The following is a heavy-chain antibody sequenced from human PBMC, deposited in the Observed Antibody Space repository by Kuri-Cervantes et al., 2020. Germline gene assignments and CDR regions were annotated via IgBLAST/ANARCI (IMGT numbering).Heavy chain of an antibody. Sequence: GESLKISCAASGFTFSSYGMHWVRQAPGKGLEWVAVISYDGSNKYYADSVKGRFTISRDNSENTLYLQMNSLRAEDTAVYYCAKDAVAGPYYYYYYGMDVWGQGTTVTVSS. CDR1: GFTFSSYG. CDR3: AKDAVAGPYYYYYYGMDV. D-gene: IGHD6-19*01. V-gene: IGHV3-30*18. J-gene: IGHJ6*02. CDR2: ISYDGSNK.